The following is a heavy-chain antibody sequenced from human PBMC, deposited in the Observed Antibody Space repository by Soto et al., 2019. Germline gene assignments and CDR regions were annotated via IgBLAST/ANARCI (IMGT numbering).Heavy chain of an antibody. CDR1: GYTFTSYD. D-gene: IGHD6-19*01. J-gene: IGHJ4*02. V-gene: IGHV1-8*01. Sequence: ASVKVSCKASGYTFTSYDINWVRQATGQGLEWMGWMNPNSGNTGYAQKFQGRVTMTRNTSISTAYMELSSLRSEDTAVYYCARGIAVAGTVDYWGQATLVTVSS. CDR2: MNPNSGNT. CDR3: ARGIAVAGTVDY.